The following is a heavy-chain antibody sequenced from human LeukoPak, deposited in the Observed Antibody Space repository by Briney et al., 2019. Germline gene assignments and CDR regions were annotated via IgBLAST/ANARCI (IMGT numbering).Heavy chain of an antibody. V-gene: IGHV3-23*01. CDR1: GFSFANYA. CDR2: LTPAGTT. J-gene: IGHJ4*02. D-gene: IGHD2-2*01. CDR3: VKESPYPEGSTARIYYFDN. Sequence: GGSLRHSCAASGFSFANYAMSWVRQAPGKGPEWVSALTPAGTTFYADIVMGRFSVSRDNSKHTLSLQMNSLRAEDTAVYYCVKESPYPEGSTARIYYFDNWGQGTLVTVSS.